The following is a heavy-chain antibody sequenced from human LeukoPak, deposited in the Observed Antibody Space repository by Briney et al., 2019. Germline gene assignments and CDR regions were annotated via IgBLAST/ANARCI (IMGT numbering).Heavy chain of an antibody. CDR3: ARGNQGWRGIAQI. CDR1: GGSFSGYY. Sequence: PSETLSLTCAVYGGSFSGYYWSWIRQPPGMGLEWIGEINHSGSTNYNPSLKSRVTISVDTSKNQFSLKLSSVTAADTAVYYCARGNQGWRGIAQIWGQGTLVTVSS. CDR2: INHSGST. D-gene: IGHD6-13*01. J-gene: IGHJ4*02. V-gene: IGHV4-34*01.